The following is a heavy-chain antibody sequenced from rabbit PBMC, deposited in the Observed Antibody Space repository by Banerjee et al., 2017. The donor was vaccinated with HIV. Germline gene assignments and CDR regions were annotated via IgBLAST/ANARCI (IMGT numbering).Heavy chain of an antibody. V-gene: IGHV1S45*01. CDR3: ARSIYGIDGYAYAYYYGMDL. CDR1: GSDISGYA. CDR2: ILISSGST. D-gene: IGHD6-1*01. Sequence: QEQLVESGGDLVKPGASLTLTCTASGSDISGYAMCWVRQAPGKGLEWIACILISSGSTYYASWAKGRFTISKTSSTTVTLQMTSLTAADTATYFCARSIYGIDGYAYAYYYGMDLWGPGTLVTVS. J-gene: IGHJ6*01.